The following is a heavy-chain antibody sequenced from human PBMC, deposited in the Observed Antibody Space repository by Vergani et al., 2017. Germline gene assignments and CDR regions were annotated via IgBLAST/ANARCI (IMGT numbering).Heavy chain of an antibody. CDR1: GYSFTSYW. CDR3: ASADPRGSSGGSCAD. J-gene: IGHJ4*02. D-gene: IGHD2-15*01. Sequence: EVQLVQSGAEVKKPGESLRISCKGSGYSFTSYWISWVRQRPGKGLEWMGRIDPSDSYTNYSPSFQGHVTISADKSISTAYLQWSSLKASDTSMYYCASADPRGSSGGSCADWGQGTLVTVSS. V-gene: IGHV5-10-1*01. CDR2: IDPSDSYT.